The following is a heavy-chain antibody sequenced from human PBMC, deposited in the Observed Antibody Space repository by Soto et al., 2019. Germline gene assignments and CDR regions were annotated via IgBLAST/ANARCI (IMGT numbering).Heavy chain of an antibody. V-gene: IGHV1-18*04. CDR2: IIPHNGDT. J-gene: IGHJ6*02. Sequence: ASVKVSCKASGYTFSNYGITWVRQAPGQGLEWMGWIIPHNGDTKYAQRLQGRVTMTADTSTSTAYMELRSLSSDDTAVFYCARDLVGATFGRYGLDVWGQGTTVTSP. CDR1: GYTFSNYG. D-gene: IGHD1-26*01. CDR3: ARDLVGATFGRYGLDV.